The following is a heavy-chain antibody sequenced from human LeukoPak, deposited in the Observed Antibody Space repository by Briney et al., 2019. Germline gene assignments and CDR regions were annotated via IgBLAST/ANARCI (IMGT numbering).Heavy chain of an antibody. CDR2: ISGSGGST. CDR3: AKEQVQLWLRYFDY. J-gene: IGHJ4*02. D-gene: IGHD5-18*01. Sequence: GGSLRLSCAASGFTFSSYAMSWVRQAPGKGLEWVSGISGSGGSTYYADSVKGRCTISRDNSKNTLYLQMNSLRAEDTAVYYCAKEQVQLWLRYFDYWGQGTLVTVSS. CDR1: GFTFSSYA. V-gene: IGHV3-23*01.